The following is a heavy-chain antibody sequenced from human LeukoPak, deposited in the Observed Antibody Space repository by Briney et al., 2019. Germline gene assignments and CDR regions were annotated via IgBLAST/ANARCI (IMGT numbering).Heavy chain of an antibody. J-gene: IGHJ3*02. V-gene: IGHV4-59*01. Sequence: PSETLSLTCTVSGFTISSYYWSWIRQPPGKGLEWIGYIYYSGSTNYNPSLKSRVTISVKTSKNQFSLKLSSVTAADTAVYYCARDRRPLFYYDSSVYYHGVHDAFDIWGQGTMVTVSS. CDR2: IYYSGST. CDR3: ARDRRPLFYYDSSVYYHGVHDAFDI. CDR1: GFTISSYY. D-gene: IGHD3-22*01.